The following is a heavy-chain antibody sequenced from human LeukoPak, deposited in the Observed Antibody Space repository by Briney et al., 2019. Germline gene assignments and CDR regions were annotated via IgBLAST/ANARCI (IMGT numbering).Heavy chain of an antibody. D-gene: IGHD3-16*01. Sequence: SETLSLTCTVSGGSISSSSYYWGWIRQPPGKGLEWIGSIYYSGSTYYNPSLKSRVTISVDTSKNQFSLKLSSVTAADTAVYYCARRFSFVWGRMNAFDIWGQGTMVTVSS. J-gene: IGHJ3*02. CDR1: GGSISSSSYY. CDR3: ARRFSFVWGRMNAFDI. V-gene: IGHV4-39*01. CDR2: IYYSGST.